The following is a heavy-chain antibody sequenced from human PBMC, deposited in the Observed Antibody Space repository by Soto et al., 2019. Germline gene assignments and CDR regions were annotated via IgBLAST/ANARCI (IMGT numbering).Heavy chain of an antibody. Sequence: PGGSLRLSCVASGFTLSDFAMTWVRQAPGEGLEWVSAITPGGETTHYMDSVRRRFTISRDNAKNTLYLEINSLTAADTADYYCAKDSPLSGRYQGLDYWGQGTLVTVSS. D-gene: IGHD1-26*01. J-gene: IGHJ4*02. CDR1: GFTLSDFA. V-gene: IGHV3-23*01. CDR3: AKDSPLSGRYQGLDY. CDR2: ITPGGETT.